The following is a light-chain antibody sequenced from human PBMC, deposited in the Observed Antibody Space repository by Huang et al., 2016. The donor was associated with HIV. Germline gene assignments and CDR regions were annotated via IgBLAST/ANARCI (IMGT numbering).Light chain of an antibody. V-gene: IGKV3D-15*01. CDR3: QQYDNWPPGLT. Sequence: EIVMTPSPATLSVSPGGGATLSCRASQTIRNKLAWYQLYPGRAPRLLIYDTSTRASGVPARFSGSGSGTEFTLTISGLQSEDVAVYFCQQYDNWPPGLTFGGGTKVEI. CDR2: DTS. CDR1: QTIRNK. J-gene: IGKJ4*01.